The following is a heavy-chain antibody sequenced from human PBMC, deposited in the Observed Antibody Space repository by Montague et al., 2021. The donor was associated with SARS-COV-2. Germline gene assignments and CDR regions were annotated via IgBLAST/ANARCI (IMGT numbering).Heavy chain of an antibody. Sequence: ETLSLTCTVSAGSISTNSYYWAWIRQPPGKGLEWIGSISHSGSTYFNPSLESRLTMSVDTSKNHVSLKLSSVTAADTAVYYCARLWDFYGSGSYKNSWFDPWGQGTRVTVSS. CDR3: ARLWDFYGSGSYKNSWFDP. J-gene: IGHJ5*02. CDR2: ISHSGST. D-gene: IGHD3-10*01. CDR1: AGSISTNSYY. V-gene: IGHV4-39*02.